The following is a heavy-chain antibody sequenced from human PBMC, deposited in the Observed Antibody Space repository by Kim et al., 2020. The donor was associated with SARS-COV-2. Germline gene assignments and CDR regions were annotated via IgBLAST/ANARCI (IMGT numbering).Heavy chain of an antibody. J-gene: IGHJ6*02. CDR1: GFTFSSYG. D-gene: IGHD6-6*01. V-gene: IGHV3-30*18. Sequence: GGSLRLSCAASGFTFSSYGMHWVRQAPGKGLEWVAVISYDGSNKYYADSVKGRFTISRDNSKNTLYLQMNSLRAEDTAVYYCAKDRSSFGYYYYGMDAWGQGTTVTVSS. CDR2: ISYDGSNK. CDR3: AKDRSSFGYYYYGMDA.